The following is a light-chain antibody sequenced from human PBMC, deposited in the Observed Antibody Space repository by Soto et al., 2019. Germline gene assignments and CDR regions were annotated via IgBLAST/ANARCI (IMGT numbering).Light chain of an antibody. CDR1: QGFSNY. CDR3: QKYNTAPLT. Sequence: DFQMTQSPSSLSASVGDRITITCRASQGFSNYLAWYQQKPGKVPKLLISGATTLQPGVPSRFSGTVYGTHFTLTISSLQPEDVATYYCQKYNTAPLTFGGGTKVDIK. CDR2: GAT. J-gene: IGKJ4*01. V-gene: IGKV1-27*01.